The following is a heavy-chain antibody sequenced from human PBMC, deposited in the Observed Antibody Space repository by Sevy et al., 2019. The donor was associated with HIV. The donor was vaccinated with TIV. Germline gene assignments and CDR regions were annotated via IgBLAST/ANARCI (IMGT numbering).Heavy chain of an antibody. D-gene: IGHD2-15*01. Sequence: SETLSLTCAVYGGSFSGYYWSWIRQPPGKGLEWIGEINHSGSTNYNPSLQSRVTISVDTSKNQFSLKLSSVTAADTAVYYCARGTIAGYCSGGSCYSRYYVSSGYYYWFDPWGQGTLVTVSS. V-gene: IGHV4-34*01. CDR1: GGSFSGYY. CDR2: INHSGST. CDR3: ARGTIAGYCSGGSCYSRYYVSSGYYYWFDP. J-gene: IGHJ5*02.